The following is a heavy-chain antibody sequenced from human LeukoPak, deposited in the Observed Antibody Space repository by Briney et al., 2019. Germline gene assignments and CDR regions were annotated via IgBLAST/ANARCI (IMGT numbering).Heavy chain of an antibody. CDR1: GFTFSSYS. Sequence: GGSLRLSCAASGFTFSSYSMNWVRQAPGKGLEWVSYISSSSSTIYYADSVKGRFTISRDNAKNSLYLQMNSLRDEDTAVYYCARDGSKVGGYCTNGVCYLSSGGMDVWGQGTTVTVSS. CDR2: ISSSSSTI. V-gene: IGHV3-48*02. CDR3: ARDGSKVGGYCTNGVCYLSSGGMDV. J-gene: IGHJ6*02. D-gene: IGHD2-8*01.